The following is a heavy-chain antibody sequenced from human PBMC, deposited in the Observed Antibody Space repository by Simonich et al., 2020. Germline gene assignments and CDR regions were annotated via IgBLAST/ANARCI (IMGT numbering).Heavy chain of an antibody. Sequence: EVQLVESGGGLVQPGGSLSLSCAASGFTFSSYWMHWVRQAPGKGLVGVSRINSDGSSTSYADSVKGRFTISRDNAKNTRYLQMNSLRAEDTAVYYCARDYSNYDAFDIWGQGTMVTVSS. D-gene: IGHD4-4*01. V-gene: IGHV3-74*01. CDR1: GFTFSSYW. CDR3: ARDYSNYDAFDI. J-gene: IGHJ3*02. CDR2: INSDGSST.